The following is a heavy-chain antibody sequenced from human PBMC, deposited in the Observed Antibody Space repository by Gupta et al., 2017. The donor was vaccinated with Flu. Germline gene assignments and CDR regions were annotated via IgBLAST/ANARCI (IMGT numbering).Heavy chain of an antibody. D-gene: IGHD3-22*01. CDR1: GGSFSGYY. V-gene: IGHV4-34*01. CDR3: ARGPRWLLLLNYYGMDV. CDR2: INHSGST. J-gene: IGHJ6*02. Sequence: QVQLQQWGAGLLKPSETLPLTFAVYGGSFSGYYWSWIRQPPGKGLEWIGEINHSGSTNYNPYLKSRVTISVDTSKNQFSLKLSSVTAADTAVYYCARGPRWLLLLNYYGMDVWGQGTTVTVSS.